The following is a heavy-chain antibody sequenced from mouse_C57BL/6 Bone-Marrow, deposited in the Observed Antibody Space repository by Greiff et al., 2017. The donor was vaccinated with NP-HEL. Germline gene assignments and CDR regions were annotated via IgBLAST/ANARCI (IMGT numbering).Heavy chain of an antibody. D-gene: IGHD1-1*01. CDR3: ARGEFIYYGSSSYYAVDY. V-gene: IGHV1-80*01. J-gene: IGHJ4*01. Sequence: QVQLQQSGAELVKPGASVKISCKASGYAFSSYWMNWVKQRPGKGLEWIGQIYPGDGDTNYNGKFKGKATLTADKSSRTAYMQLSHLTSEDSALYFCARGEFIYYGSSSYYAVDYWGQGTSVTVSS. CDR1: GYAFSSYW. CDR2: IYPGDGDT.